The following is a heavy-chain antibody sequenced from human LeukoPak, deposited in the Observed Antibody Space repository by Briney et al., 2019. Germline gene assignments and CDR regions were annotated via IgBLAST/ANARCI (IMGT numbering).Heavy chain of an antibody. D-gene: IGHD3-10*01. CDR1: GFTVSSIY. J-gene: IGHJ5*02. Sequence: PGGSLRLSCAASGFTVSSIYMSWVRQAPGKGLERVSVIYSGGSTYYADSVKGRFTISRDNSKNTLYLQMNSLRAEDTAVYYCARANMVRGVGSFFDRNWFDPWGQGTLVTVSS. V-gene: IGHV3-53*01. CDR2: IYSGGST. CDR3: ARANMVRGVGSFFDRNWFDP.